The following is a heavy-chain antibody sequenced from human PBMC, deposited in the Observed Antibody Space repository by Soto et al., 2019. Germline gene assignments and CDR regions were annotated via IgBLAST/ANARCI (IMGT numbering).Heavy chain of an antibody. V-gene: IGHV3-23*01. CDR3: AKDGYSITRNKPLDY. D-gene: IGHD2-2*01. J-gene: IGHJ4*02. CDR1: IFTCSSYA. CDR2: ISVSGGST. Sequence: GWSLRLSCSASIFTCSSYAMCWFRQAPGKGLEWVSSISVSGGSTYYADSVKGRFTISRDNSKNTLYLQMNSLRAEDTAVYYCAKDGYSITRNKPLDYWGQGTLVTVSS.